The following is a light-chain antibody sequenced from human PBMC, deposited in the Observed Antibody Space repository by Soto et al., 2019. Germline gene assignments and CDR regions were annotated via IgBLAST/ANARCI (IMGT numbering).Light chain of an antibody. CDR3: FSYTSSGTYV. CDR1: SSDVGNYKY. CDR2: EVS. Sequence: SVLTQPASVSWSPGQSITISCTGTSSDVGNYKYVSWYQQHPGKAPKLMIYEVSNRPSGVSNRFSGSKSGNTASLTISGLQAEDETDYYCFSYTSSGTYVFGIGTKVTV. V-gene: IGLV2-14*01. J-gene: IGLJ1*01.